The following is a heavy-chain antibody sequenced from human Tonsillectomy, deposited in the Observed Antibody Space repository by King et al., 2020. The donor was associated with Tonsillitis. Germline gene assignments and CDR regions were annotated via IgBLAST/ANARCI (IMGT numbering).Heavy chain of an antibody. Sequence: VQLVESGGGLVQPGGSLRLSCAASGFTFSSYAMSWVRQAPGKGLEWVSAISGSGGSTYYADSVKGRFTISRDNSKNTLYLQMNSLRAEDTAVYYCAKDPTRGYYYDSSGYLAGDYWGQGTLVTVSS. CDR2: ISGSGGST. J-gene: IGHJ4*02. CDR3: AKDPTRGYYYDSSGYLAGDY. V-gene: IGHV3-23*04. D-gene: IGHD3-22*01. CDR1: GFTFSSYA.